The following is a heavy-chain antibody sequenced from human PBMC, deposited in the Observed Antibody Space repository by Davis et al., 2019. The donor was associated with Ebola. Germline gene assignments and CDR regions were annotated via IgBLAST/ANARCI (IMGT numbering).Heavy chain of an antibody. CDR3: ARDLYGDYDY. CDR1: GFSFSTYA. CDR2: ISSGSSNT. J-gene: IGHJ4*02. V-gene: IGHV3-48*02. Sequence: GESLKISCAASGFSFSTYAMNWVRQAPGKGLEWVSTISSGSSNTYYADSVKGRFTISRDNAKNSLYLQMNSLRDEDTAVYYCARDLYGDYDYWGQGTLVTVSS. D-gene: IGHD4-17*01.